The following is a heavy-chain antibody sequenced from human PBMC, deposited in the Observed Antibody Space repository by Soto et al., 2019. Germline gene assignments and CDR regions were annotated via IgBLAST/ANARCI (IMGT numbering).Heavy chain of an antibody. V-gene: IGHV3-23*01. CDR3: AKGLDFWSGYSTDGGFDP. Sequence: EVQLLESGGGLVQPGGSLRLSCAASGFTFSSYAMSWVRQAPGKGLEWVSAISGSGGSTYYADSVKGRFTISRDNSKNTLYLQMNSLRAEDTAVYYCAKGLDFWSGYSTDGGFDPWGQGTLVTVSS. CDR1: GFTFSSYA. J-gene: IGHJ5*02. D-gene: IGHD3-3*01. CDR2: ISGSGGST.